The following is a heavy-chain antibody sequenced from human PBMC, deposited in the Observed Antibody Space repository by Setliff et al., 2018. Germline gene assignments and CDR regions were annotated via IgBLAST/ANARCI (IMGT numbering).Heavy chain of an antibody. CDR2: IWDDGGNK. J-gene: IGHJ4*02. CDR1: GFSFSTYR. V-gene: IGHV3-33*08. D-gene: IGHD1-7*01. CDR3: ARGSLSGTTYPSDY. Sequence: GGSLRLSCEGPGFSFSTYRMHWVRQAPGKGLEWVAVIWDDGGNKYHADSVKGRFTISRDNSKNTLYLQMDSLTADDTAVYYCARGSLSGTTYPSDYWGQGTLVTVSS.